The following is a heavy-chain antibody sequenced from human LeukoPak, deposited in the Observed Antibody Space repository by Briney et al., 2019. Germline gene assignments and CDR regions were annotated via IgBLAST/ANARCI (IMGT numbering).Heavy chain of an antibody. CDR2: IRYDGSNK. V-gene: IGHV3-30*02. CDR3: AKGSTVLRYFDCPTPFDY. Sequence: GGSLRLSCAASGFTFSSYGMHWVRQAPGKGLEWVAFIRYDGSNKYYADSVKGRFTISRDNSKNTLYLQMNSLRAEDTAVYYCAKGSTVLRYFDCPTPFDYWGQGTLATVSS. D-gene: IGHD3-9*01. J-gene: IGHJ4*02. CDR1: GFTFSSYG.